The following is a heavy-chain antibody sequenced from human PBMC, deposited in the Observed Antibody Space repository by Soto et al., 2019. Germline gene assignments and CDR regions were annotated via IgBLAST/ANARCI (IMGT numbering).Heavy chain of an antibody. D-gene: IGHD2-15*01. CDR3: ASEDCRNTNCLKGCDY. V-gene: IGHV1-2*02. J-gene: IGHJ4*02. Sequence: ASVKVSCKTSGYTFTDYYMNWVRQAPGQGLEWVGGINPKSGGPKYVQKFQGRVTVTRDTSTSTAYMELNRLTSDDTAVYYCASEDCRNTNCLKGCDYWGQVTPGTV. CDR2: INPKSGGP. CDR1: GYTFTDYY.